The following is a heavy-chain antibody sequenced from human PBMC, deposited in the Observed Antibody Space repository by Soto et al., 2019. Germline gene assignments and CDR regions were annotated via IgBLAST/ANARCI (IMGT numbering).Heavy chain of an antibody. CDR3: ARDFVVRGVIIGPGVWFDP. D-gene: IGHD3-10*01. Sequence: GASVKVSCKASGYTFTSYAMHWVRQAPGQRLEWMGWINAGNGNTKYSQKFQGRVTITRDTSASTAYMELSSLRSEDTAVYYCARDFVVRGVIIGPGVWFDPWGQGNLVTVSS. J-gene: IGHJ5*02. V-gene: IGHV1-3*01. CDR1: GYTFTSYA. CDR2: INAGNGNT.